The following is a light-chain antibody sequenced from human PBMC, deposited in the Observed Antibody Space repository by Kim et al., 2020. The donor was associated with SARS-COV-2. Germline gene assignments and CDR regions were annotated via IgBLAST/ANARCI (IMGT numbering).Light chain of an antibody. CDR1: SSNIGSNN. Sequence: ELTQPPSAYGTPGQRVTISCSGSSSNIGSNNVVWYQQLPGAAPNLLIYSNNQRPSGITDRFSGSRSGTSASLAISGLQSGDEADYYCAVWDDSLKQGVFGGGTQLTVL. V-gene: IGLV1-44*01. CDR2: SNN. J-gene: IGLJ3*02. CDR3: AVWDDSLKQGV.